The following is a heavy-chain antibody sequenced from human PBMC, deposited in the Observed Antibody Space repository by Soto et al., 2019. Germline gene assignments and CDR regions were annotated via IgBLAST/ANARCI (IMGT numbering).Heavy chain of an antibody. CDR3: ARGIEGWYQGRYYYGMDV. V-gene: IGHV4-61*01. J-gene: IGHJ6*02. CDR2: IYNSGST. D-gene: IGHD6-19*01. Sequence: QVQLQESGPGLVKPSETLSLTCTVSGGSVSSGSYYWSWIRQPPGKGLEWIGYIYNSGSTNYNPSLKSRVTISVDTSKNQFSPKLSSVTAADTAVYYCARGIEGWYQGRYYYGMDVWGQGTTVTVSS. CDR1: GGSVSSGSYY.